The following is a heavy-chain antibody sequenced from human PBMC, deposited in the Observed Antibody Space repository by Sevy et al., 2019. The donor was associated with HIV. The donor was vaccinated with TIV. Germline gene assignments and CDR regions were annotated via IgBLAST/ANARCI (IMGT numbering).Heavy chain of an antibody. J-gene: IGHJ6*02. V-gene: IGHV3-21*01. CDR2: ISSSSSYI. Sequence: GSLRLSCAASGFTFSSYSMNWVRQAPGKGLEWVSSISSSSSYIYYADSVKGRFTISRDNAKNSLYLQMNSLRAEDTAVYYCARDGGGYDFWSGYPDVYYYYGMDVWGQGTTVTVSS. D-gene: IGHD3-3*01. CDR1: GFTFSSYS. CDR3: ARDGGGYDFWSGYPDVYYYYGMDV.